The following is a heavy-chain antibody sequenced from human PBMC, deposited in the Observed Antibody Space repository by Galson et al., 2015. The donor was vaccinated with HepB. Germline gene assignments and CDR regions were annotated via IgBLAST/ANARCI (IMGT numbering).Heavy chain of an antibody. D-gene: IGHD2-2*01. CDR3: ARHVWHCSSTSCLGWFDP. V-gene: IGHV5-51*01. CDR2: IYPGDSDT. Sequence: QSGAEVKKPGESLKISCKGSGYSFTSYWIGWVRQMPGKGLEWMGIIYPGDSDTRYSPSFQGQVTISADKSISTAYLQWSSLKASDTAMYYCARHVWHCSSTSCLGWFDPWGQGTLVTVSS. CDR1: GYSFTSYW. J-gene: IGHJ5*02.